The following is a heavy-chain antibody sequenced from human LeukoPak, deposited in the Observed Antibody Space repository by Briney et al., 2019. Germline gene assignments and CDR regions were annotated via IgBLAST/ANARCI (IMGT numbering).Heavy chain of an antibody. D-gene: IGHD4/OR15-4a*01. J-gene: IGHJ4*02. Sequence: SETLSLTCAVYGESFSGYYWTWSRQPPGKGLEWIGEIYHSGSTNYNPSLKSRVTISVDTSKNQFSLKLTSVTAADTAVYCCARGRYGAYGDYWGQGTLVTVSS. CDR3: ARGRYGAYGDY. CDR1: GESFSGYY. V-gene: IGHV4-34*01. CDR2: IYHSGST.